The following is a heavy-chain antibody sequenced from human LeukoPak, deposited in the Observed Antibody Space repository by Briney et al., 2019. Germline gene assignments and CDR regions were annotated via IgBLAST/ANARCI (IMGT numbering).Heavy chain of an antibody. CDR1: GFTFTYYA. J-gene: IGHJ4*02. CDR3: SKDRKDTWSFDD. Sequence: GGSLRLSCVTSGFTFTYYAMHWVRQAPGKGLEWVSTIQYDGSSEFYTDSVKGRFSVSRDNSKNTVYLQMNSLRGDDTAVYYCSKDRKDTWSFDDWGQGTLVIVSS. CDR2: IQYDGSSE. D-gene: IGHD2-8*02. V-gene: IGHV3-30*02.